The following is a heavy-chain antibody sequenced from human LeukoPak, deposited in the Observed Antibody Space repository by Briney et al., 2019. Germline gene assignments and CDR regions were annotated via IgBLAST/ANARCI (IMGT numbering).Heavy chain of an antibody. V-gene: IGHV3-64D*09. Sequence: GGSLRLPCSASGFTFSSYAMHWVRQAPGKGLEYVSSISSNGGRTYYADSVKGRFTISRDNSKNTLYLQMSSLRAEDTAVYYCVKGFDTAMAYFDYWGQGTLVTVSS. D-gene: IGHD5-18*01. CDR3: VKGFDTAMAYFDY. CDR2: ISSNGGRT. J-gene: IGHJ4*02. CDR1: GFTFSSYA.